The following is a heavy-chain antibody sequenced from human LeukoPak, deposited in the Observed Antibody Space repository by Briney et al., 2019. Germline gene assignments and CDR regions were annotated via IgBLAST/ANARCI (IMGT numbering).Heavy chain of an antibody. D-gene: IGHD7-27*01. V-gene: IGHV3-74*01. Sequence: GGSLRLSCAASGFTFNSYWMHWVRQAPGKGLVWVSLFKTDGSTTRYADSVKGRFTISRDNAKNTLYLQMNSLRAEDTAVYYCARSTSLGFDYWGQGTPVIVSS. CDR1: GFTFNSYW. J-gene: IGHJ4*02. CDR2: FKTDGSTT. CDR3: ARSTSLGFDY.